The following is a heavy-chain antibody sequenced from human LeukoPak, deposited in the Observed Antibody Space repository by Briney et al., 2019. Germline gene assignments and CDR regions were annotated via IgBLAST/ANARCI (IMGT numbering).Heavy chain of an antibody. CDR2: MYYNGST. V-gene: IGHV4-39*07. D-gene: IGHD4-11*01. CDR1: GASISSTTYY. Sequence: SETLSLTCTVSGASISSTTYYWGWIRQPPGKGLEWIGTMYYNGSTYNNPSLKCRVTISGDTSKNQFSLKLSSVTAADTAVYYCARESRDDNNNYRPLDYWGQGTLVTVSS. J-gene: IGHJ4*02. CDR3: ARESRDDNNNYRPLDY.